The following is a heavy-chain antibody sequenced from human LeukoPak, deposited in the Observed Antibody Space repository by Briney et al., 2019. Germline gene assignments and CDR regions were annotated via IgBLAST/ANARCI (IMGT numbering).Heavy chain of an antibody. CDR1: GFTFSDYW. J-gene: IGHJ4*02. CDR3: ARWRGSTSERSDY. CDR2: IKQDGSAK. D-gene: IGHD2-2*01. Sequence: GGSLRLSCTASGFTFSDYWMTWVRQAPGKGLEWVANIKQDGSAKYYVDSVKGRFTISRDNAKNSLYLQMDSLRVEDTATYYCARWRGSTSERSDYWGQGTLVTVPS. V-gene: IGHV3-7*01.